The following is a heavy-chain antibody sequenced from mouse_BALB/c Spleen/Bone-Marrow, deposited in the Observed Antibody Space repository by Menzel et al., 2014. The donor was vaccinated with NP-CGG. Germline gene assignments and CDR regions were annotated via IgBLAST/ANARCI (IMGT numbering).Heavy chain of an antibody. J-gene: IGHJ4*01. Sequence: EVEVEESGGGLVQPGGSLKLSCAASGFDFSRYWMSWVRQAPGKGLEWIGEINPDSSTINYTPSLKDKFIISRDNAKNTLYLQMSKVRSEDTALYYCARHGYYAMDYWGQGTSVTVSS. V-gene: IGHV4-1*02. CDR3: ARHGYYAMDY. CDR2: INPDSSTI. CDR1: GFDFSRYW.